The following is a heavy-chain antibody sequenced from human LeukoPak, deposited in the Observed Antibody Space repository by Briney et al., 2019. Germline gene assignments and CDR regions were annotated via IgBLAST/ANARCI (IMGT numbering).Heavy chain of an antibody. CDR1: GFTFSSNA. D-gene: IGHD4-17*01. J-gene: IGHJ4*02. CDR3: ANPRLYGDYSFDY. Sequence: QTGGSLRLSCAASGFTFSSNAMSWVRQAPGKGLEWVSAISGIGGTTYYADSVKGRFTVSRDNSKNTLYMQMNSLRAEDTAVYYCANPRLYGDYSFDYWGQGTLVTVSS. V-gene: IGHV3-23*01. CDR2: ISGIGGTT.